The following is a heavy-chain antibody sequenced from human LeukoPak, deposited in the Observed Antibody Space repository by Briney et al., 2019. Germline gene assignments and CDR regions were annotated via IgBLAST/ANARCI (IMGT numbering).Heavy chain of an antibody. CDR3: ARDIYYDSSGYYLDY. Sequence: GASVTVSCKASGGTFSSYAISWVRQAPGQGLEWMGGIIPIFGTANYAQKFQGRVTITADESTSTAYMELSSLRSEDTAVYYCARDIYYDSSGYYLDYWGQGTLVTVSS. V-gene: IGHV1-69*13. CDR1: GGTFSSYA. D-gene: IGHD3-22*01. J-gene: IGHJ4*02. CDR2: IIPIFGTA.